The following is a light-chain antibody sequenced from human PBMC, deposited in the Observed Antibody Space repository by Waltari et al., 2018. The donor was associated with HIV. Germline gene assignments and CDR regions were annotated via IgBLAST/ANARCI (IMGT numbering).Light chain of an antibody. CDR1: SPNIGANND. CDR2: GDA. J-gene: IGLJ1*01. V-gene: IGLV1-40*01. Sequence: QSVLTQPPSVSGAPGQRVTISCTGSSPNIGANNDAKWNQQPPGAAPNLLIHGDAKRPSGVPDRFSGSSSGTSASLAITGLQADDEADYYCQSYESGLTNYVFGTGTKVTVL. CDR3: QSYESGLTNYV.